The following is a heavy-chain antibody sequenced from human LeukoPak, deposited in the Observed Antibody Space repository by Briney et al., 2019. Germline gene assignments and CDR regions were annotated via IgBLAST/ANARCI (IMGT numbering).Heavy chain of an antibody. Sequence: GGSLRLSCAASGFTFSSYSMSWVRQAPGKGLEWISAISGSGGSKYYADSVKGRFTISRDTSTNTLYLQLNSLRVDDTAVYFCAKEWRFSSSWYQYYFDYWSQGTLVTVSS. CDR3: AKEWRFSSSWYQYYFDY. D-gene: IGHD6-13*01. V-gene: IGHV3-23*01. CDR1: GFTFSSYS. J-gene: IGHJ4*02. CDR2: ISGSGGSK.